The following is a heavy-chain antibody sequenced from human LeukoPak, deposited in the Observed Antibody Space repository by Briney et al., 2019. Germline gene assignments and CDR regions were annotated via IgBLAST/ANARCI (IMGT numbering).Heavy chain of an antibody. D-gene: IGHD3-10*01. V-gene: IGHV3-23*01. CDR3: AKDLIYYYGSGSYYNPLFDY. J-gene: IGHJ4*02. CDR1: GFTFSSYA. CDR2: ISGSGGST. Sequence: PGGSLRLSCAASGFTFSSYAMSWVRQAPGKGLEWVSAISGSGGSTYYADSAKGRFTISRDNSKNTLYLQMNSLRAEDTAVYYCAKDLIYYYGSGSYYNPLFDYWGQGTLVTVSS.